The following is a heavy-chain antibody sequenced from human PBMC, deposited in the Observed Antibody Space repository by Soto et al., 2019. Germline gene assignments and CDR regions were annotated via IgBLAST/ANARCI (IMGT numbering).Heavy chain of an antibody. V-gene: IGHV4-30-4*01. CDR3: AWVGDTFYY. D-gene: IGHD2-21*02. Sequence: QVQLQESGPGLVKPSQTLSLTCTVSGGSISSGDYFWSWLRQPPGKGLEWIGYISDSGSTYYNPSLTSRVTISVDTCKNRFSLKLSSVTAADTAVYCCAWVGDTFYYWGQGTLVTVSS. CDR1: GGSISSGDYF. J-gene: IGHJ4*02. CDR2: ISDSGST.